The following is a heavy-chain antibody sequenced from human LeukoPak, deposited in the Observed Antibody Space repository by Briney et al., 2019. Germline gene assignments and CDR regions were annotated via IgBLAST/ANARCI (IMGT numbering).Heavy chain of an antibody. V-gene: IGHV4-34*01. Sequence: SETLSLTCAVYGGSFSGYYWSWIRQPPGKGLEWIGSIYYSGSTYYNPSLKSRVTISVDTSKNQFSLKLSSVTAADTAVYYCVVAVAGTGDYWGQGTLVIVSS. CDR2: IYYSGST. CDR3: VVAVAGTGDY. J-gene: IGHJ4*02. CDR1: GGSFSGYY. D-gene: IGHD6-19*01.